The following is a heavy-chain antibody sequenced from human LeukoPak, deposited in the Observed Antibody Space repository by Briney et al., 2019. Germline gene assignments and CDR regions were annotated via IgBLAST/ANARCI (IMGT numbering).Heavy chain of an antibody. Sequence: SGGSLRLSCAASGFTFGSYAMTWVRQAPGKGLEWVSTISGGGSSIYYADSVKGRFTISRDNSKNTLYLQMNSLRAEDTALYYCARNPSKYGMDVWGQGTTVTVSS. CDR1: GFTFGSYA. CDR2: ISGGGSSI. CDR3: ARNPSKYGMDV. J-gene: IGHJ6*02. V-gene: IGHV3-23*01.